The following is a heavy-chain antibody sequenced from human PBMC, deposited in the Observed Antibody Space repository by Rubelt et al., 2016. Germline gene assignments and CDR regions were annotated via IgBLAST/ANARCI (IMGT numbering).Heavy chain of an antibody. V-gene: IGHV4-34*01. D-gene: IGHD6-13*01. CDR1: GGSFSDHH. J-gene: IGHJ4*02. Sequence: QVQLKQWGTGLLRPSETLSLTCAVYGGSFSDHHWSWIRQPPGKGLEWIGEISHSGSTTYNPSLKSRVTVSVDTSKNQFSLKLSSVTAADTAVYYCARGDIAAAGAPFDYWGQGTLVTVSS. CDR2: ISHSGST. CDR3: ARGDIAAAGAPFDY.